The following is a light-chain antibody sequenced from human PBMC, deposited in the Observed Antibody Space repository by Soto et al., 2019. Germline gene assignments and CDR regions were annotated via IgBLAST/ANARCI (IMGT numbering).Light chain of an antibody. CDR2: DDD. J-gene: IGLJ3*02. CDR3: CSYTDGSSVL. V-gene: IGLV1-51*01. CDR1: SSNIGGNS. Sequence: QSVMTQPPSVSAAPGQRVTISCSGSSSNIGGNSVSWYQQLPGTAPKLLIYDDDKRPSGIPDRFSGSRSGNTASLTISGLQAEDEADYYCCSYTDGSSVLFGGGTKLTVL.